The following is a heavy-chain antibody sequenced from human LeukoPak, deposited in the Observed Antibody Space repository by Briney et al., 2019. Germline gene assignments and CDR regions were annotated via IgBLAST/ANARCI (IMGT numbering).Heavy chain of an antibody. D-gene: IGHD3-3*01. CDR2: ISSSSSTI. Sequence: GGSLRLSCAASGFTFSSYSMNWVRQAPGKGLEWVSYISSSSSTIYYADSVKGRFTISRDNSKNTLYLQMNSLRAEDTAVYYCAKDQGSPYYDFLSGYQPYYYYMDVWGKGTTVTVSS. CDR3: AKDQGSPYYDFLSGYQPYYYYMDV. CDR1: GFTFSSYS. V-gene: IGHV3-48*01. J-gene: IGHJ6*03.